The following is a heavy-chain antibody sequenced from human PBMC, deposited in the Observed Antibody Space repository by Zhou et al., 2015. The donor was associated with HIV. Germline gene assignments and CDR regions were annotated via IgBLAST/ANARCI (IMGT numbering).Heavy chain of an antibody. CDR1: GGTFSTYA. J-gene: IGHJ4*02. V-gene: IGHV1-69*06. Sequence: QVQLVQSGAEVKKPGSSVKVSCQASGGTFSTYAITWVRQAPGQGLEWMGGIIPILGTAKYSRKFQGRVTITADRSTSTASMDLRSLTLEDTAVYYCARVSQRITILPYWGQGTLVTVS. CDR2: IIPILGTA. CDR3: ARVSQRITILPY. D-gene: IGHD3-3*01.